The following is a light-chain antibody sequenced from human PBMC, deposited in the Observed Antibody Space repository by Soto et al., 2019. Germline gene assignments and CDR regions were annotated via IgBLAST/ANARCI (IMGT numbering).Light chain of an antibody. CDR3: QQYKNWPL. CDR2: DAS. V-gene: IGKV3-11*01. Sequence: EILLTQSPATLSLSPGERATLSCRASQSVSSYLAWYQQKPGQAPRLLIYDASNRATGIPARFSGSGSGTDFTLTISSLQSEDFAVYYCQQYKNWPLFGQGTRLEIK. J-gene: IGKJ5*01. CDR1: QSVSSY.